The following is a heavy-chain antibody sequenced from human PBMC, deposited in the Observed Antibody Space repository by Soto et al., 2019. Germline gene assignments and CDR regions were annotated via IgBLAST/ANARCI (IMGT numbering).Heavy chain of an antibody. CDR3: ARDRNYYGSDP. V-gene: IGHV3-48*01. Sequence: GGSLRLSCAASGFTFSSYSMNWVRQAPGKGLEWVSYISSSSSTIYYADSVKGRFTISRDNAKNSLYLQMNSLRAEDTAVYYCARDRNYYGSDPWGQGTLVTVSS. CDR2: ISSSSSTI. CDR1: GFTFSSYS. D-gene: IGHD3-10*01. J-gene: IGHJ5*02.